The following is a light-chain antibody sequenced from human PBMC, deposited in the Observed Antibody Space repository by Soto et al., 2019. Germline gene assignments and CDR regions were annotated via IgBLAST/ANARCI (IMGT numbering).Light chain of an antibody. Sequence: DIVMTQSPDSLAVSLGERATINCKSSQSVLYSSNNKNYLAWYQQKPGQPPKLLIYWASTRESGVPDRFSGSGSGTDSTLNISSMQAEDVAVYYCQHYYSTPALTLGGGTKVEIK. CDR3: QHYYSTPALT. CDR1: QSVLYSSNNKNY. CDR2: WAS. V-gene: IGKV4-1*01. J-gene: IGKJ4*01.